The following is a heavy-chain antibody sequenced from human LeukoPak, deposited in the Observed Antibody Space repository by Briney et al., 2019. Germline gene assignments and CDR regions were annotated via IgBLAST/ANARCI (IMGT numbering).Heavy chain of an antibody. D-gene: IGHD4-23*01. CDR1: GYTFSNYD. CDR2: MNPNSGNR. J-gene: IGHJ3*02. CDR3: ARRLGLRWDLQAFDI. V-gene: IGHV1-8*03. Sequence: GASVKVSCKASGYTFSNYDINWVRQATGQGLEWMGWMNPNSGNRGYAQKFQGRVTITRNTSISTAYMELSSLRSEDTAVYYCARRLGLRWDLQAFDIWGQGTMVTVSS.